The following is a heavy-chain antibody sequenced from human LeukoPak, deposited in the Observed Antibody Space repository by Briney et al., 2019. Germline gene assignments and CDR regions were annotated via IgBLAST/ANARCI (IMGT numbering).Heavy chain of an antibody. D-gene: IGHD3-9*01. CDR1: GFTFSNAW. CDR2: IKSKTDGGTT. Sequence: TGGSLRLSCAASGFTFSNAWMSWVRQAPGKGLEWVGRIKSKTDGGTTDYAAPVKGRFTISRDDSKNTLYLQMNSLKTEDTAVYYCTTETQYDILTGYYLFDYWGQGALVTVSS. J-gene: IGHJ4*02. V-gene: IGHV3-15*01. CDR3: TTETQYDILTGYYLFDY.